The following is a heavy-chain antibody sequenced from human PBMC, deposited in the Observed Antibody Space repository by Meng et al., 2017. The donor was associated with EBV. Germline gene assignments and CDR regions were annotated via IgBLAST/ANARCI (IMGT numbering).Heavy chain of an antibody. V-gene: IGHV1-69*01. J-gene: IGHJ4*02. CDR1: GAIPRSFA. Sequence: QVQLVQSGAEVKQPGSSVKVSLKTSGAIPRSFAISCVRQAPGQGLEWMVGIIPLFHTTNDAQKFQGRLHIISDESSDTTYMELSSLRSEDTAIYYCASAEHYGDYVFEYWGQGTLVTVSS. CDR3: ASAEHYGDYVFEY. CDR2: IIPLFHTT. D-gene: IGHD4-17*01.